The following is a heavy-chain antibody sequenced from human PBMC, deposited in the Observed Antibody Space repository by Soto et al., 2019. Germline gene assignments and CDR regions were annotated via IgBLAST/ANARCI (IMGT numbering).Heavy chain of an antibody. CDR2: INPSGGST. CDR1: GGTFSSYA. D-gene: IGHD4-17*01. Sequence: QVQLVQSGAEVKKPGSSVKVSCKASGGTFSSYAISWVRQAPGQGLEWMGIINPSGGSTSYAQKFQGRVTMTRDTSTSTVYMELSSLRSEDTAMYYCARVTGDYGGDYWGQGTLVTVSS. V-gene: IGHV1-46*01. CDR3: ARVTGDYGGDY. J-gene: IGHJ4*02.